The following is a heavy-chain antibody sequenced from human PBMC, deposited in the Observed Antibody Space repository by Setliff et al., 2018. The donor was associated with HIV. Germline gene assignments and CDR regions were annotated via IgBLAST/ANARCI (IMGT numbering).Heavy chain of an antibody. CDR1: GGSFSGCY. CDR3: ARGRITMVRGVIMGLDY. J-gene: IGHJ4*02. Sequence: PSETLSLTCAVYGGSFSGCYWSWIRQPPGKGLEWIGEINHSGSSNYNPSLKSRVTISVDTSKNQFSLKLSSVTAADTAVYYCARGRITMVRGVIMGLDYWGQGTLVAVSS. CDR2: INHSGSS. D-gene: IGHD3-10*01. V-gene: IGHV4-34*01.